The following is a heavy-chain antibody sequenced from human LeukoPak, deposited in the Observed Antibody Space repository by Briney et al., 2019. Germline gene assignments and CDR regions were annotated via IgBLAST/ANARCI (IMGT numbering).Heavy chain of an antibody. V-gene: IGHV3-23*01. J-gene: IGHJ2*01. D-gene: IGHD2-15*01. CDR1: GFTFSSYS. CDR3: ARGATRATRHFDL. CDR2: IGGPGAPT. Sequence: PGGSLRLSCVASGFTFSSYSLTWVRQTPEKGLAWVSIIGGPGAPTFYADSVEGRFTISRDNSKNTVYLQMKSLRAEDTALYFCARGATRATRHFDLWGRGTLVTVSS.